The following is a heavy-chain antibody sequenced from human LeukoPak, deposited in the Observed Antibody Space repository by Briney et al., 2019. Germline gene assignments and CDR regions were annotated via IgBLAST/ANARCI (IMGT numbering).Heavy chain of an antibody. CDR3: VRDRGDYVDYYYGVDV. J-gene: IGHJ6*02. V-gene: IGHV4-59*01. D-gene: IGHD4-17*01. CDR1: GGSISSYY. Sequence: PSETLSLTCTVSGGSISSYYCSWIRQPPGKGLEWIGYIYYSGSTNYNPSLKSRVTISVDTSKNQFSLKLSSVTAADTAVYYCVRDRGDYVDYYYGVDVWGQGTTVTVSS. CDR2: IYYSGST.